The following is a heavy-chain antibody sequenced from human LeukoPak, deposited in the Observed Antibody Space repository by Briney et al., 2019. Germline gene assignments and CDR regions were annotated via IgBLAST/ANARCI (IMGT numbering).Heavy chain of an antibody. D-gene: IGHD5-18*01. CDR2: ISSSSSTI. J-gene: IGHJ2*01. CDR3: ARDVSDTAMVLDWYFDL. Sequence: PGGSLRLSCAASGFTFSSYSMNWIRQAPGKGLEWVSYISSSSSTIYYADSVKGRFTISRDNAKNSLYLQMNSLRDEDTAVYYCARDVSDTAMVLDWYFDLWGRGTLVTVSS. V-gene: IGHV3-48*02. CDR1: GFTFSSYS.